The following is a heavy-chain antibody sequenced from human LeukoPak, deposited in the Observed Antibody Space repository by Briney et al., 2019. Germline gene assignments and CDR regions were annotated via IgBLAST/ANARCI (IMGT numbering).Heavy chain of an antibody. J-gene: IGHJ3*02. CDR2: INPSGGST. Sequence: ASVKVSCKASGYTFTSYYMHWVRQAPGQGLEWMGIINPSGGSTSYAQKFQGRVTMTRDTSTSTVYMELSSLRSEDTAVYYCARDQSPEYYYDSSGYYSLDAFDIWGQGTMVTVSS. CDR3: ARDQSPEYYYDSSGYYSLDAFDI. V-gene: IGHV1-46*01. CDR1: GYTFTSYY. D-gene: IGHD3-22*01.